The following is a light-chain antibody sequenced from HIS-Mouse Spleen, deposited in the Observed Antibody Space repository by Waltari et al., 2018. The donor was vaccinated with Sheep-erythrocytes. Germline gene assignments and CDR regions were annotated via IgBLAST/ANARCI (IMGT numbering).Light chain of an antibody. Sequence: QSALTQPASVSGSPGQSITISCTGTSSDVGSYNLVSWYQQHPGKAPKLMIYEGSKRPSGVSNRCSGSKFGNTASLTISGLQAEDEADYYCCSYAGSSTLVFGGGTKLTVL. CDR2: EGS. CDR1: SSDVGSYNL. CDR3: CSYAGSSTLV. V-gene: IGLV2-23*01. J-gene: IGLJ2*01.